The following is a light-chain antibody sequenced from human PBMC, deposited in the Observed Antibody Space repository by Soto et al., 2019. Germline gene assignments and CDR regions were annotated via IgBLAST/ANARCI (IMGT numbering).Light chain of an antibody. V-gene: IGKV2-28*01. J-gene: IGKJ4*01. CDR2: LGS. CDR3: QQYATDPLT. CDR1: QSLLHSNGYNY. Sequence: DIVMTQSPLSLPVTPGEPASISCRSSQSLLHSNGYNYLDWYLQKPGQSPQLLIYLGSNRASGVPDRFSGSGSGTDFTLKISRVEAEDFVAYYCQQYATDPLTFGGGTKVDIK.